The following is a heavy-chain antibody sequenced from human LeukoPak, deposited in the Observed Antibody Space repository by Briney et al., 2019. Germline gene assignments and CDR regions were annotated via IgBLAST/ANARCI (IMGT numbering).Heavy chain of an antibody. Sequence: GGSLRLSCAASGFTFDDYAMHWVRQAPGKGLEWVSDISWNSGSIGYADSVKGRFTISRDNAKNSLYLQMNSLRAEDTALYYCAKDASYGSGSYYTSYAFDIWGQGTMVTVSS. J-gene: IGHJ3*02. CDR2: ISWNSGSI. CDR3: AKDASYGSGSYYTSYAFDI. D-gene: IGHD3-10*01. CDR1: GFTFDDYA. V-gene: IGHV3-9*01.